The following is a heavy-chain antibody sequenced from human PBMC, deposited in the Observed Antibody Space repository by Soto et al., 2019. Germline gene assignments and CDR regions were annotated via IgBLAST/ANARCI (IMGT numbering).Heavy chain of an antibody. Sequence: GGSLRLSCAASGFTFSSYAMHWVRQAPGKGLEWVAVISYDGSNKYYADSVKGRFTISRDNSKNTLYLQMNSLRAEDTAVYYCARAASRLRYFAGGFDYWGQGTLVTVSS. CDR1: GFTFSSYA. CDR3: ARAASRLRYFAGGFDY. CDR2: ISYDGSNK. V-gene: IGHV3-30*04. D-gene: IGHD3-9*01. J-gene: IGHJ4*02.